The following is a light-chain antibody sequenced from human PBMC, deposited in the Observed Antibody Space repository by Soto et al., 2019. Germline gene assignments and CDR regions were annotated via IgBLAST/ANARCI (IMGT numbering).Light chain of an antibody. CDR2: YRSDSDK. CDR3: VIWHSGAAV. V-gene: IGLV5-45*03. J-gene: IGLJ7*01. Sequence: QPVLTQPSSLSASPGASAILTCTLPSGINVGAYRIYWYQQKPGSPPQYLLRYRSDSDKHQGSGVPSRFSGSKDASANAGILLISGLQSEDEADYYCVIWHSGAAVFGGGTQLTVL. CDR1: SGINVGAYR.